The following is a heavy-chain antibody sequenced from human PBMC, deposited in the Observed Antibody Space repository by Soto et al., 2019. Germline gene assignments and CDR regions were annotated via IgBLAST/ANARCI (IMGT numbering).Heavy chain of an antibody. J-gene: IGHJ6*02. Sequence: GGSLRLSCAASGIGFNIYAMSWVRQAPGKGLEWVSAISSSGGSTYYADSVKGRFSISRDNSQNTVYLQMNSLRVEDTAVYYYAPYYYGMDVWGQGTTVTVSS. CDR1: GIGFNIYA. V-gene: IGHV3-23*01. CDR2: ISSSGGST. CDR3: APYYYGMDV.